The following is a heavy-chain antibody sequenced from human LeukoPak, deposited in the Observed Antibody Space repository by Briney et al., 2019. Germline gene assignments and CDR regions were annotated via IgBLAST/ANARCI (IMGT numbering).Heavy chain of an antibody. V-gene: IGHV3-7*01. CDR3: TKGGHVDY. CDR2: INADSSVK. CDR1: GFPFSIYW. J-gene: IGHJ4*02. D-gene: IGHD3-16*01. Sequence: GGSLRLSCTASGFPFSIYWMTWVRQAPGKGLEWVTNINADSSVKNYLDSVKGRFTISRDNARNSLYLQMNSLRAEDTATYCCTKGGHVDYWGPGTLVAVSS.